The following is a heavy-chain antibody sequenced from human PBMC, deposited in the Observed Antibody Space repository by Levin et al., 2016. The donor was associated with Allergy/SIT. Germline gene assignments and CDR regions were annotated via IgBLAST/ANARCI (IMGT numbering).Heavy chain of an antibody. CDR1: GYSFTSYW. CDR2: IYPGDSDT. J-gene: IGHJ6*02. D-gene: IGHD6-13*01. CDR3: ARLHGRIAAAGLEVYYYGMDV. Sequence: GESLKISCKGSGYSFTSYWIGWVRQMPGKGLEWMGIIYPGDSDTRYSPSFQGQVTISANKSISTAYLQWSSLKASDTAMYYCARLHGRIAAAGLEVYYYGMDVWGQGTTVTVSS. V-gene: IGHV5-51*01.